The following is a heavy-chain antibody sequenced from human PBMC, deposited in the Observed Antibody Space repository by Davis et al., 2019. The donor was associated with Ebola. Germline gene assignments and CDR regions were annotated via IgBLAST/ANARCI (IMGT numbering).Heavy chain of an antibody. Sequence: GGSLRLSCATSGFTFSSYSMNWVRQAPGKGLEWVSYISASSSTRFYADSVKGRFTISRDNAKNTLYLQIDSLRAEDTAVYYCAKDRFFRYYFDYWGQGTLVTVSS. D-gene: IGHD3-3*01. CDR2: ISASSSTR. CDR1: GFTFSSYS. V-gene: IGHV3-48*01. J-gene: IGHJ4*02. CDR3: AKDRFFRYYFDY.